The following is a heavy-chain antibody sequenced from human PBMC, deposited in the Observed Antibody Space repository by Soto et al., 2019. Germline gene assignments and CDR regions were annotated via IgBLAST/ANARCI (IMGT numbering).Heavy chain of an antibody. J-gene: IGHJ4*02. CDR2: ISGSGGST. CDR3: AKEPRDYGDYMDQSVGYFDY. Sequence: GGSLRLSCAASGFTFSSYAMSWVRQAPGKGLEWVSAISGSGGSTYYADSVKGRFTISRDNSKNTLYLQMNSLRAEDTAVYYCAKEPRDYGDYMDQSVGYFDYWGQGTLVTVSS. V-gene: IGHV3-23*01. D-gene: IGHD4-17*01. CDR1: GFTFSSYA.